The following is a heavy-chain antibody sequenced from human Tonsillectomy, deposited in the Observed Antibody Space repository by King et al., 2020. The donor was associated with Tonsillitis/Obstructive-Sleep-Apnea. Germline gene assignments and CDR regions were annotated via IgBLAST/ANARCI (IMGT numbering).Heavy chain of an antibody. V-gene: IGHV5-10-1*03. CDR2: IDPSDSYI. J-gene: IGHJ4*02. Sequence: QLVQSGAEVKKPGESLRISCKGSGYIFTSYWNSWVRQMPGKGLEWMGRIDPSDSYINYSPSFQGHVTISADKSISTAYLQLSSLKASDTAMYYCARHSPYFDWLLYFEYWGQGTLVTVSS. D-gene: IGHD3-9*01. CDR1: GYIFTSYW. CDR3: ARHSPYFDWLLYFEY.